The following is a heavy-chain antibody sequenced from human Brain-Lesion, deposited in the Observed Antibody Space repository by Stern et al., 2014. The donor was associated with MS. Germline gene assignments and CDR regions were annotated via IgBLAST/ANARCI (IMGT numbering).Heavy chain of an antibody. CDR1: GGSVSSTSYA. Sequence: QVQLVESGPGLVKPSETLSLTCTVAGGSVSSTSYAWAWIRQPPGKGLEWIGTIYSSGNTYYRPSLKSRLTLSLDPSKNQFSLQLRSVTAADTAVYYCAGEEDIRYCSGGSCTGNWFDPWGQGTLVTVSS. J-gene: IGHJ5*02. D-gene: IGHD2-15*01. CDR3: AGEEDIRYCSGGSCTGNWFDP. CDR2: IYSSGNT. V-gene: IGHV4-39*01.